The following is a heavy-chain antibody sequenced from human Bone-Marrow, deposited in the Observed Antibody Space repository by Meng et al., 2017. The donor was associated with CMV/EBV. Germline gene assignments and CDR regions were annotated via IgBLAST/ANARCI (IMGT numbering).Heavy chain of an antibody. CDR3: ARDRYSSGWYEYYFDY. J-gene: IGHJ4*02. CDR2: INPNSGGT. Sequence: QVQLVQSGAEVKKPGASVKVSCKASGYTFTGYYMHWVRQAPGQGLEWMGWINPNSGGTNYAQKFQGRVTMTRDTSISTAYMELSRLRSDDTAVYYCARDRYSSGWYEYYFDYWGQGTLVTVSS. CDR1: GYTFTGYY. D-gene: IGHD6-19*01. V-gene: IGHV1-2*02.